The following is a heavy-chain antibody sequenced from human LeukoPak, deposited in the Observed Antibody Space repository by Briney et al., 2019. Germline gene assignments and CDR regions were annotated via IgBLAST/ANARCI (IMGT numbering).Heavy chain of an antibody. CDR1: GYTFSSYY. J-gene: IGHJ3*02. CDR2: INPSGGTT. Sequence: GASVKVSCKASGYTFSSYYMHWVRQAPGQGLEWMGRINPSGGTTTYAQKFQGRVTMTRDTSTGTVYMELNSLRSEDTAVYYCARGAQIAVAGSFDAFDIWGQGTMVTVSS. V-gene: IGHV1-46*01. D-gene: IGHD6-19*01. CDR3: ARGAQIAVAGSFDAFDI.